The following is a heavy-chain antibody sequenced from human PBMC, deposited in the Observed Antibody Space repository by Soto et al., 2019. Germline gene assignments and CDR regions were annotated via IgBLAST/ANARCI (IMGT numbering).Heavy chain of an antibody. J-gene: IGHJ6*02. V-gene: IGHV4-30-4*01. CDR3: ARDQGKEGRNSYYGMTV. D-gene: IGHD1-7*01. CDR2: IYYSGST. Sequence: PSETLSLTCTVSNGSISSGDYYWSWIRQPPGQGLEWIGYIYYSGSTYYNPSLKSRLTISVDMSKNQFSLKLSSVTAADTAVYYCARDQGKEGRNSYYGMTVWGQGTTVT. CDR1: NGSISSGDYY.